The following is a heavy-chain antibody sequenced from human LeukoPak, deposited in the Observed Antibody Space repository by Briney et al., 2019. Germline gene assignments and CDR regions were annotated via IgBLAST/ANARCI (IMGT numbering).Heavy chain of an antibody. CDR2: IYYSGTT. Sequence: SETLSLTCTVSGGAISTYYWSWIRQPPGKGLEWIGYIYYSGTTSYNPSLKSRVTISVDTSKNQFSLKLSSVTAADTAVYYCARHTTAATGTFDYWGQGTLVTVSS. CDR1: GGAISTYY. J-gene: IGHJ4*02. V-gene: IGHV4-59*08. D-gene: IGHD1-1*01. CDR3: ARHTTAATGTFDY.